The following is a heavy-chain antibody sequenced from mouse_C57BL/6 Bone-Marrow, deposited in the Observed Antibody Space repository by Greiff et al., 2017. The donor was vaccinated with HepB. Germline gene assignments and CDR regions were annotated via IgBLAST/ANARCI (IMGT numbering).Heavy chain of an antibody. V-gene: IGHV1-69*01. CDR2: IDPSDSYT. Sequence: QVQLQQPGAELVMPGASVKLSCKASGYTFTSYWMHWVKQRPGQGLEWIGEIDPSDSYTNYNQKFKGKSTLTVDKSSSTAYMQLSSLTSEDSAVYYCARGCYYRFAYWGRGTLVTVSA. CDR1: GYTFTSYW. CDR3: ARGCYYRFAY. D-gene: IGHD1-1*01. J-gene: IGHJ3*01.